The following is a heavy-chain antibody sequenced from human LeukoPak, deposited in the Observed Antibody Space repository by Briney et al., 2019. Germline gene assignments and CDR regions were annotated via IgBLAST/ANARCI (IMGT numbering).Heavy chain of an antibody. CDR1: GGSISSSTYY. CDR3: ARPLSGSSSWHGDAFDI. D-gene: IGHD6-13*01. Sequence: SETLSLTCTVSGGSISSSTYYWGWIRQPPGKGLEWIGSIYYSGSTYYNASLKSRVTISADTSKNQFSLKLSSVTAADTAMYYCARPLSGSSSWHGDAFDIWGQGTMVTVSS. J-gene: IGHJ3*02. V-gene: IGHV4-39*01. CDR2: IYYSGST.